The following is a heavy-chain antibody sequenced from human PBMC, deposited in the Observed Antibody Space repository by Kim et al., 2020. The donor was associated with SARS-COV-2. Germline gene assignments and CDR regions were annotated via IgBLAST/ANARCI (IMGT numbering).Heavy chain of an antibody. CDR3: ARDMNPTVYDY. Sequence: ASVKVSCKASGYTFKSYPIHWLRQAPGQRLEWMGWVNAANDETKYSQKFQGRVTITRDTSANTAYMDLRRLTFEDTAIYYCARDMNPTVYDYWGQGTLVTVSS. CDR1: GYTFKSYP. D-gene: IGHD4-4*01. CDR2: VNAANDET. V-gene: IGHV1-3*01. J-gene: IGHJ4*02.